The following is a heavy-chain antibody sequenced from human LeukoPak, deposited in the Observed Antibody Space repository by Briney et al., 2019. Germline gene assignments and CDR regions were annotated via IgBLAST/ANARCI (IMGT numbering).Heavy chain of an antibody. D-gene: IGHD1-7*01. V-gene: IGHV1-69*13. Sequence: SVKVSCTASGGTFSSYAISWVRQAPGQGLEWMGGIIPIFGTANYAQKFQGRVTITADESTSTAYMELSSLRSEDTAVYYCARAPYMAPELYYYGMDVWGQGTTVTVSS. J-gene: IGHJ6*02. CDR3: ARAPYMAPELYYYGMDV. CDR1: GGTFSSYA. CDR2: IIPIFGTA.